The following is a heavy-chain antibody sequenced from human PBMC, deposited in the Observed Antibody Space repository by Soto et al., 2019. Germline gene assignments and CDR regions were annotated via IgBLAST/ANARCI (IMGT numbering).Heavy chain of an antibody. Sequence: GGSLRLSCAASGFTFSSYGMHWVRQAPGKGLEWAAVISYDGSNKYYADSVKGRFTISRDNSKNTLYLQMNSLRAEDTAVYYCAKDRSSSSKYYYYGMDVWGQGTTVTVSS. D-gene: IGHD6-6*01. V-gene: IGHV3-30*18. CDR3: AKDRSSSSKYYYYGMDV. CDR1: GFTFSSYG. CDR2: ISYDGSNK. J-gene: IGHJ6*02.